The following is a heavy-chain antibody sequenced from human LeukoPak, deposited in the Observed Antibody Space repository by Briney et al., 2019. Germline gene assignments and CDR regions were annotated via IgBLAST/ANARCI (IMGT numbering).Heavy chain of an antibody. CDR2: ICSSSSYI. J-gene: IGHJ4*02. D-gene: IGHD3-22*01. V-gene: IGHV3-21*04. CDR1: GFTFSSYS. CDR3: ARGVIGGHDSSGYYFDY. Sequence: PGGSLRLSCAASGFTFSSYSMNWVRQAPGKGLEWVSSICSSSSYIYYADSVKGRFTISRDNAKNSLYLQMNSLRAEDTAVYYCARGVIGGHDSSGYYFDYWGQGTLVTVSS.